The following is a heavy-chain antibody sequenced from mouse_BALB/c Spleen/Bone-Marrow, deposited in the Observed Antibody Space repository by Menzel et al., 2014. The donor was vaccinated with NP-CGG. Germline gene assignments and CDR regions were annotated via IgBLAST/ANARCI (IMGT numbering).Heavy chain of an antibody. CDR3: ARKGAMITHYYAVDY. D-gene: IGHD2-4*01. J-gene: IGHJ4*01. Sequence: EVKLVESGGGLVQPGGSRKLSCAASGFTFSSFGMHWVRQAPEKGLEWVAYISNGSSPIYYADTVKGRFTISRDNPKNTLFLQMTSLRSEDTAMYYCARKGAMITHYYAVDYWGQGTSVTVSS. CDR2: ISNGSSPI. V-gene: IGHV5-17*02. CDR1: GFTFSSFG.